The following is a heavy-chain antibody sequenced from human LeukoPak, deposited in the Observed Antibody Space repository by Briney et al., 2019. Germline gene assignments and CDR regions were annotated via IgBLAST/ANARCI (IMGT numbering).Heavy chain of an antibody. CDR3: AREDSSGLDY. Sequence: GGSLRLSCAASGFTFSNYWMHWVRQDPGKGLVWVSSITSSSSYIYYADSVKGRFTISRDNAKNSLYLQMNSLRAEDTAIYYCAREDSSGLDYWGQGTLVTVSS. CDR1: GFTFSNYW. V-gene: IGHV3-21*01. D-gene: IGHD6-19*01. J-gene: IGHJ4*02. CDR2: ITSSSSYI.